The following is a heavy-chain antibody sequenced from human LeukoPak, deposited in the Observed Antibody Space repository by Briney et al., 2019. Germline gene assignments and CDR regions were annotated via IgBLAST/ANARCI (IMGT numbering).Heavy chain of an antibody. CDR2: INLNSGGT. Sequence: ASVKVSCKASGYTFTGYYMHWVRQAPGQGIEWMGWINLNSGGTTYAQKFQGRVTMTRDTTISTAYMVLRRLRSAATTVYYCAGDEVSTEEIVVVVAAEHWGQGTLVTVSS. J-gene: IGHJ4*02. D-gene: IGHD2-15*01. CDR1: GYTFTGYY. V-gene: IGHV1-2*02. CDR3: AGDEVSTEEIVVVVAAEH.